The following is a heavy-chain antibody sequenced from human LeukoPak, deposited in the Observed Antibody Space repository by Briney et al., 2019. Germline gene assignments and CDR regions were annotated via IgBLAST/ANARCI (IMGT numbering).Heavy chain of an antibody. Sequence: GGSLRLSCAASGFTFSSYWMSWFRQAPGKGLEWVANIKKDGSEKYYVDSVKGRFTISRDNAKNSLYLQMNSLRAEDTAVYYCARVSDYDFWSGFLDAFDMWGQGTMVAVSS. CDR1: GFTFSSYW. CDR2: IKKDGSEK. V-gene: IGHV3-7*01. J-gene: IGHJ3*02. CDR3: ARVSDYDFWSGFLDAFDM. D-gene: IGHD3-3*01.